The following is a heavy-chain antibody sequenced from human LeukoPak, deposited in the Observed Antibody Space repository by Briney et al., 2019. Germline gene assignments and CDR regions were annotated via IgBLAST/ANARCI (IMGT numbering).Heavy chain of an antibody. V-gene: IGHV3-66*02. CDR3: ARDLRPDGYWTLDS. Sequence: GGSLRLSCAASGFTVSSNYMSWVRQAPGKGLELVSVIYSGGSTYYADSVKGRFTISRDNSKNTLYLQMNSLRAEDTAVYYCARDLRPDGYWTLDSWGQGTLVTVSS. CDR1: GFTVSSNY. D-gene: IGHD5-18*01. J-gene: IGHJ5*01. CDR2: IYSGGST.